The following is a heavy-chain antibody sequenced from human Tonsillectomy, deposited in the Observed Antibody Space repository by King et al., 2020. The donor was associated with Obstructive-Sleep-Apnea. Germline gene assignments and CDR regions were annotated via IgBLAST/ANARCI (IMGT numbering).Heavy chain of an antibody. D-gene: IGHD3-10*01. V-gene: IGHV4-59*08. CDR2: IYYSGST. CDR3: ARSGGRGILYYYGMDV. J-gene: IGHJ6*02. Sequence: VQLQESGPGLVKPSETLSLTCTVSGGSISSYYWSWIRQPPGKGLEWIGDIYYSGSTNYNPSLKSRVTISVDTSKNQFSLKLSPVTAADTAVYYCARSGGRGILYYYGMDVWGQGTTVTVSS. CDR1: GGSISSYY.